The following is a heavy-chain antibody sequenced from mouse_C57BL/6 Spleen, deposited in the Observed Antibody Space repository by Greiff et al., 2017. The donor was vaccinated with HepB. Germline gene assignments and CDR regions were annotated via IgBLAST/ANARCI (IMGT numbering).Heavy chain of an antibody. J-gene: IGHJ3*01. V-gene: IGHV1-50*01. D-gene: IGHD3-2*01. CDR1: GYTFTSYW. Sequence: QVQLQQPGAELVKPGASVKLSCKASGYTFTSYWMQWVKQRPGQGLEWIGEIYPSDSYTNYNQKFKGKATFTVDTSSSTAYMQLRSLTSEDSAVYYCSRRDSRGSAWFAYWGQGTLVTVSA. CDR3: SRRDSRGSAWFAY. CDR2: IYPSDSYT.